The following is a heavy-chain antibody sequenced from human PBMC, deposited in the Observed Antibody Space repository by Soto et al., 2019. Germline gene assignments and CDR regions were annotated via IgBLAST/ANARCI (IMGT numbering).Heavy chain of an antibody. Sequence: GGSLRLSCAASGFTFSSYAMHWVRQAPGKGLEWVSAISGSGGSTYYADSVKGRFTISRDNSKNTLYLQMNSLRAEDTAVYYCAKDGLLLVPAANPDSPDYYYYMAVWGKGTTVTVSS. D-gene: IGHD2-2*01. J-gene: IGHJ6*03. CDR2: ISGSGGST. CDR1: GFTFSSYA. V-gene: IGHV3-23*01. CDR3: AKDGLLLVPAANPDSPDYYYYMAV.